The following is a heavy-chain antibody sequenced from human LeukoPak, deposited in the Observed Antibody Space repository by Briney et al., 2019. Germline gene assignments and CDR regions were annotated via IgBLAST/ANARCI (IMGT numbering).Heavy chain of an antibody. V-gene: IGHV3-23*01. J-gene: IGHJ5*02. D-gene: IGHD3-10*01. CDR1: GFTFSSYT. Sequence: GGSLRLSCEASGFTFSSYTMNWVRQAPGKGLEWVSSISGSGGYTYYADSVKGRFTISRENSKNTLYLQMNSLRAEDTAVYYCAKVLWFGELFNNWFDPWGQGTLVTVSS. CDR2: ISGSGGYT. CDR3: AKVLWFGELFNNWFDP.